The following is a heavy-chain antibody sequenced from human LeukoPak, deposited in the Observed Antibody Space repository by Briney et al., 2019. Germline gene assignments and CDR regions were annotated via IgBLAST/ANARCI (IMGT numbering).Heavy chain of an antibody. D-gene: IGHD3-22*01. CDR1: GYTLTSYS. Sequence: ASVKVSCKASGYTLTSYSMNWVRQAPGQGLEWLGWINTNTGNPTYAQGFTGRFVFSLDTSVNTAYLQISSLKAEDTAVYYCARVVHPYDYESSGLTYDAFDIWGQGTMVTVSS. CDR2: INTNTGNP. J-gene: IGHJ3*02. V-gene: IGHV7-4-1*02. CDR3: ARVVHPYDYESSGLTYDAFDI.